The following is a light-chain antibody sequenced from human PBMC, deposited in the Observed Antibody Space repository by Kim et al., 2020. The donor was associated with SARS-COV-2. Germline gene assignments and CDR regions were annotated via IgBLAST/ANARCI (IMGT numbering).Light chain of an antibody. CDR3: HQYGSSSGT. V-gene: IGKV3-20*01. CDR2: GAS. CDR1: QTVSNNY. J-gene: IGKJ1*01. Sequence: EIVLTQSPGTLSLSSGEGATLSCRASQTVSNNYLAWYQQKPGQAPRLLIYGASRRATGIPDRFSGSGSGTDFTLTISRLEPEDFAVYFCHQYGSSSGTFGQRTKADIK.